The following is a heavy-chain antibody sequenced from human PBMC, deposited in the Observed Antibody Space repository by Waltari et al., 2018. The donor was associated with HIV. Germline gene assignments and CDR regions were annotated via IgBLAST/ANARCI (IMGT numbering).Heavy chain of an antibody. D-gene: IGHD6-25*01. J-gene: IGHJ6*02. CDR3: ARVGLAAAGTQYFGMDV. Sequence: QVQLVESGGGVVQPGKSLRLACAASGFTFSTHGMHWVRQAPGKELGWVRMIWQDGSNTYYADSVKGRFTISRDNSKNTVNLQMNGLRVEDTAVYFCARVGLAAAGTQYFGMDVWGQGTTVTVSS. CDR2: IWQDGSNT. CDR1: GFTFSTHG. V-gene: IGHV3-33*01.